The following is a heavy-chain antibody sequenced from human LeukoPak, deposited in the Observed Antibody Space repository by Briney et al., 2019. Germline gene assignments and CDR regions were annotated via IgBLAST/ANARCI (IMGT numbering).Heavy chain of an antibody. Sequence: GGSLRLSCAASGFTFSDSFMNWIHQAPGKGLEWLSYISHSGSNLDYAESVRGRFTISRDNANHSLYLQINSLRAEDTAVYYCARGDSSGVPDYWGQGTLVTVSS. D-gene: IGHD3-22*01. V-gene: IGHV3-11*01. CDR2: ISHSGSNL. CDR1: GFTFSDSF. CDR3: ARGDSSGVPDY. J-gene: IGHJ4*02.